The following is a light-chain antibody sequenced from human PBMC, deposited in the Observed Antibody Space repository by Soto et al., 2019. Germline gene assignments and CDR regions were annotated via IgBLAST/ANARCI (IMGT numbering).Light chain of an antibody. J-gene: IGLJ2*01. Sequence: QSALTQPRSVSGSPGQSVTIPCSGTSRDIGGYNYVSWYQHHPGKAPKLLIYDAAKRPSGVPDRFSASKSGTTASLTISGLQPEDEADYYCCSYADSNTLVFGGGTQLTVL. CDR1: SRDIGGYNY. CDR3: CSYADSNTLV. CDR2: DAA. V-gene: IGLV2-11*01.